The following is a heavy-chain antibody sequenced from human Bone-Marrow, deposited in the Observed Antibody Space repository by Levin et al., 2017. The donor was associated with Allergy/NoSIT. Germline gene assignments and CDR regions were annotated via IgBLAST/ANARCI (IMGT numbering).Heavy chain of an antibody. CDR3: AIILYSSKFYVFDQ. V-gene: IGHV1-8*01. CDR2: MNPNSGNT. D-gene: IGHD6-13*01. CDR1: GYTFTSYD. Sequence: PGGSLRLSCKTSGYTFTSYDINWVRQAPGQGLEWMGWMNPNSGNTGYAQKFRGRVTMTRNNSMRTAYMELSSLRSEDTAVYYSAIILYSSKFYVFDQWGQGTLVTVSS. J-gene: IGHJ4*02.